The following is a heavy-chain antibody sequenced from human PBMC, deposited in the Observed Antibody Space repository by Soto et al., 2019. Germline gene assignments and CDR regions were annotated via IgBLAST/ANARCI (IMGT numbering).Heavy chain of an antibody. CDR1: GGTFSSYA. CDR3: ARETKDDFWSGYSNWFDP. V-gene: IGHV1-69*13. J-gene: IGHJ5*02. CDR2: IIPIFGTA. Sequence: AASVKVSCKASGGTFSSYAISWVRQAPGQGLEWMGGIIPIFGTANYAQKFQGRVTITADESTSTAYMELSSLRSEDTAVYYCARETKDDFWSGYSNWFDPWGQGTLVTVSS. D-gene: IGHD3-3*01.